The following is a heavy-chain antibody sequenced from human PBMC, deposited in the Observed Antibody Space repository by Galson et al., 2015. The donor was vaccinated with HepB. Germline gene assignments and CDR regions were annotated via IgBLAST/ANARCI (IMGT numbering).Heavy chain of an antibody. CDR2: ISSSGSTI. Sequence: SLRLSCAASGFTFSSYEMDWVRQAPGKGLEWVSYISSSGSTIYYADSVKGRFTISRDNAKNSLYLQMNSLRAEDTAVYYCARDIVVVPAAISGGGFDYWGQGTLVTVSS. V-gene: IGHV3-48*03. CDR1: GFTFSSYE. D-gene: IGHD2-2*01. J-gene: IGHJ4*02. CDR3: ARDIVVVPAAISGGGFDY.